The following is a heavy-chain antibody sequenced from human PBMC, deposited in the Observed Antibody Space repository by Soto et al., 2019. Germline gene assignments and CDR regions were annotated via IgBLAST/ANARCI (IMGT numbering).Heavy chain of an antibody. J-gene: IGHJ6*02. Sequence: EVQLVESGGGLVQPGGSLRLSCAASGFTFSSYSMNWVRQAPGKGLEWVSYISSSSSTIYYADSVKGRFTISRDNAKNSLNLQQNSLRAEDTAVYYCAREPGLLDCSGGSCYPAYGMDVWGQGTTVTVSS. CDR2: ISSSSSTI. CDR3: AREPGLLDCSGGSCYPAYGMDV. V-gene: IGHV3-48*01. CDR1: GFTFSSYS. D-gene: IGHD2-15*01.